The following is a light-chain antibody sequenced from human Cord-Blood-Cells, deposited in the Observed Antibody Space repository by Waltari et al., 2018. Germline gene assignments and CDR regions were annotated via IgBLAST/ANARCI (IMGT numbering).Light chain of an antibody. Sequence: QSALTQPASVSGSPGPSITISCTGTSSDVGGYNLVSWYQQHPGKAPRLMIYEGSKRPSGVSNRFSGSKSGNTASLTISGLQAEDEADYYCCSYAGSSSYVFGTGTKVTVL. CDR1: SSDVGGYNL. V-gene: IGLV2-23*01. CDR2: EGS. CDR3: CSYAGSSSYV. J-gene: IGLJ1*01.